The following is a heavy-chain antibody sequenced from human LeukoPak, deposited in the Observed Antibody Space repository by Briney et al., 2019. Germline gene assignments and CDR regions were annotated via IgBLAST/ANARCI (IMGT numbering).Heavy chain of an antibody. Sequence: QPGGSLRLSCAASGFTFDNYAMYWVRQPPGKGLEWVCLLSGDGDSTYFADSVKGRFTISRDNSKNSLYLQMNSLRTEDTALYYCAKAYYGSRFSSFDYRGQGTLVTVSS. D-gene: IGHD3-10*01. CDR2: LSGDGDST. CDR3: AKAYYGSRFSSFDY. J-gene: IGHJ4*02. V-gene: IGHV3-43*02. CDR1: GFTFDNYA.